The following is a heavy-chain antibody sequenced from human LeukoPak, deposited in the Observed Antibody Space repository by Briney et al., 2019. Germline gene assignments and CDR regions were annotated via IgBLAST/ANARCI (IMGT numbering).Heavy chain of an antibody. CDR3: ATGAIVYDY. J-gene: IGHJ4*02. Sequence: ASVKVSCKVSGYTLSKISMDWLRQGPGKGLEWMGSSDPKNGEKTYAQKFQGRVNMTEDTSTDTAYMEVSGLRPEDAAVYYCATGAIVYDYWGQGTLVTVSS. V-gene: IGHV1-24*01. CDR1: GYTLSKIS. D-gene: IGHD1-26*01. CDR2: SDPKNGEK.